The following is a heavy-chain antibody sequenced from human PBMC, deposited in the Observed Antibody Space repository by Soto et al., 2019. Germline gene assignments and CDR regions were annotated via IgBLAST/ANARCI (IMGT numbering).Heavy chain of an antibody. CDR3: ARRRIQLWLVDY. CDR1: VFTFISYA. J-gene: IGHJ4*02. D-gene: IGHD5-18*01. Sequence: PGWSLRLSCASSVFTFISYAMHWVRQAPGKGLEWVAVISYDGSNKYYADSVKGRFTISRDNSKNTLYLQMNSLRAEDTAVYYCARRRIQLWLVDYWGQGTLVTVSS. V-gene: IGHV3-30-3*01. CDR2: ISYDGSNK.